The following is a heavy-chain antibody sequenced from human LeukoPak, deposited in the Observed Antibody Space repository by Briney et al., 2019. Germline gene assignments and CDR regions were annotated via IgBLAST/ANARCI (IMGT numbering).Heavy chain of an antibody. Sequence: GGSLRLSCAASGFTFSTYGMHWVRQAPGKGLEWVAFIRYDGSNKYYADSVKGRFTISRDNSKNTLYLQMNSLRAEDTAVYYCAKDGLRTEYYFDYWGQGTLVTVSS. J-gene: IGHJ4*02. CDR2: IRYDGSNK. CDR3: AKDGLRTEYYFDY. V-gene: IGHV3-30*02. CDR1: GFTFSTYG. D-gene: IGHD3-16*01.